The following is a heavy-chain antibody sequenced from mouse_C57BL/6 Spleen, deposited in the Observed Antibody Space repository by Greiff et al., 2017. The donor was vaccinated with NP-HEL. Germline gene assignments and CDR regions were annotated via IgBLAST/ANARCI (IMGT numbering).Heavy chain of an antibody. CDR1: GYTFTSYD. CDR3: ARRGAYYREYYFDY. V-gene: IGHV1-85*01. J-gene: IGHJ2*01. Sequence: QVQLKQSGPELVKPGASVKLSCKASGYTFTSYDINWVKQRPGQGLEWIGWIYPRDGSTKYNEKFKGKATLTVDTSSSTAYMELHSLTSEDSAVYFCARRGAYYREYYFDYWGQGTTLTVSS. D-gene: IGHD2-14*01. CDR2: IYPRDGST.